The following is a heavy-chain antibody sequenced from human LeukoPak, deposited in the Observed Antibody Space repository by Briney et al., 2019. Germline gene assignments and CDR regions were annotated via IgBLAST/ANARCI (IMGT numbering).Heavy chain of an antibody. V-gene: IGHV3-7*05. CDR2: IKEDGSEK. J-gene: IGHJ4*02. D-gene: IGHD3-3*01. CDR3: ARHNKIFGVVSYFDY. Sequence: PGGSLRPSCAASGFTFSNSWMSWVRQAPGKGLEWVANIKEDGSEKYYVDSVKGRFTISTDSAKNSLFLQMNSLRAEDTAVYYCARHNKIFGVVSYFDYWGQGTLVTVSS. CDR1: GFTFSNSW.